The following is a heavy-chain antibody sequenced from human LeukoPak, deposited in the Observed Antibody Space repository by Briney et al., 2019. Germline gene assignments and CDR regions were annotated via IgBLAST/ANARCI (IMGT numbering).Heavy chain of an antibody. Sequence: ASVKVSCEASGYTFTSYYMHWVRQAPGQGLEWMGIINPSGGSTSYAQKFQGRVTMTRDTSTSTVYMELSSLRSEDTAVYYCARDSTMTDGMDVWGKGTTVTVSS. D-gene: IGHD2-2*01. V-gene: IGHV1-46*01. CDR3: ARDSTMTDGMDV. CDR1: GYTFTSYY. J-gene: IGHJ6*04. CDR2: INPSGGST.